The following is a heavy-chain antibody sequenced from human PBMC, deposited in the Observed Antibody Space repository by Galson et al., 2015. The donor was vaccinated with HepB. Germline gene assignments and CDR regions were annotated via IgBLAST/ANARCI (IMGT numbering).Heavy chain of an antibody. CDR3: ARGGSGGSCCDY. V-gene: IGHV3-21*01. CDR1: GFTFSSYS. Sequence: SLRLSCAASGFTFSSYSMNWVRQAPGKGLEWVSSISSSSSYIYYADSVKGRFTISRDNAKNSLYLQMNSLRAEDTAVYYCARGGSGGSCCDYWGQGTLVTVSS. J-gene: IGHJ4*02. D-gene: IGHD2-15*01. CDR2: ISSSSSYI.